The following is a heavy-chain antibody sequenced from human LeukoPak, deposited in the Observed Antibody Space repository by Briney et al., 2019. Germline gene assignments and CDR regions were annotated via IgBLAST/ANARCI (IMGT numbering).Heavy chain of an antibody. V-gene: IGHV1-18*01. D-gene: IGHD4-17*01. Sequence: ASVKVSCKASGYTFTSYGLNWVRQAPGQGLEWMGWITTYNGNTNYAQNLQGRITMTTGTSTSTAYMELRSLRSDDTAVYYCARAPYGDYVRDYYYYYMDVWGKGTTVTVSS. CDR1: GYTFTSYG. J-gene: IGHJ6*03. CDR2: ITTYNGNT. CDR3: ARAPYGDYVRDYYYYYMDV.